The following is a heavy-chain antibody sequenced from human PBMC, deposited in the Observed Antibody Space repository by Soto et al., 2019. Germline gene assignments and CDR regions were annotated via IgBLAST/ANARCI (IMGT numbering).Heavy chain of an antibody. V-gene: IGHV3-66*01. J-gene: IGHJ6*03. D-gene: IGHD4-4*01. CDR1: GFTVSSNY. CDR3: ARGNDYSNEGYYYYYYYMDV. Sequence: GGSLRLSCAASGFTVSSNYMSWVRQAPGKGLEWVSVIYSGGSTYYADSVKGRFTISRDNSKNTLYLQMNSLRAEDTAVYYCARGNDYSNEGYYYYYYYMDVWGKGTTVTVSS. CDR2: IYSGGST.